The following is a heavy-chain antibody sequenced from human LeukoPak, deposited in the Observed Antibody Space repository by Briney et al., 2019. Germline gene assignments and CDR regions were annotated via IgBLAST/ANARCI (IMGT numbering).Heavy chain of an antibody. V-gene: IGHV4-30-2*01. CDR2: SYHSGST. CDR3: ARMTTVTPYYYCYYMDV. Sequence: SQTPSLTCTVSGGSLSSGGYYWSWIRQPPRKGLEWTGYSYHSGSTYYNPSLKSRVTISVDRSKNQFSLKLSSVTAADTAVYYCARMTTVTPYYYCYYMDVWGKG. J-gene: IGHJ6*03. D-gene: IGHD4-11*01. CDR1: GGSLSSGGYY.